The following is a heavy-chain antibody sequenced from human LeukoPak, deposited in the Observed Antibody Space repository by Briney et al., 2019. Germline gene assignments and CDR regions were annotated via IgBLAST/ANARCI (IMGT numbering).Heavy chain of an antibody. CDR2: FYKDGKT. J-gene: IGHJ4*02. Sequence: PGGSLRLSCAASGFTVSSNHMSWVRQAPGKGLEWVSVFYKDGKTNYADSVRGRFTISRDNSKNTLYIQMDSLRVEDTAVYYCATSSVRAGYFDYWGQGTLVTVSS. CDR1: GFTVSSNH. V-gene: IGHV3-53*01. CDR3: ATSSVRAGYFDY. D-gene: IGHD6-19*01.